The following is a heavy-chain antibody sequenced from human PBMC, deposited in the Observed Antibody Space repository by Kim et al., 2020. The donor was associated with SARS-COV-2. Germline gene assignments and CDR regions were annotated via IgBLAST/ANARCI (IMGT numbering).Heavy chain of an antibody. CDR3: ASGLAVAPLPDYDGMDV. CDR1: GGTFSSYA. CDR2: ITPILGIA. Sequence: SVKVSCKASGGTFSSYAISWVRQAPGQGLEWMGRITPILGIANYAQKFQGRVTITADKSTSTAYMELSSLRSEDTAVYYCASGLAVAPLPDYDGMDVWGQGTPVTVSS. J-gene: IGHJ6*02. D-gene: IGHD6-19*01. V-gene: IGHV1-69*04.